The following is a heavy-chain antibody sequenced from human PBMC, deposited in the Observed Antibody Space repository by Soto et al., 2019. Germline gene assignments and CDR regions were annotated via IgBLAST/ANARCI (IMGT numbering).Heavy chain of an antibody. D-gene: IGHD3-16*01. Sequence: GASVKVSCKASGYTFTSYGITWVRQAPGQGLEWMGWISGYNGHTKYAQKFQGRVTMTTDTSTSTVYMHLRSLRSDDTAVYYCAREGEMPYYYYGLDVCGQGTTVTVSS. CDR1: GYTFTSYG. V-gene: IGHV1-18*01. CDR2: ISGYNGHT. J-gene: IGHJ6*02. CDR3: AREGEMPYYYYGLDV.